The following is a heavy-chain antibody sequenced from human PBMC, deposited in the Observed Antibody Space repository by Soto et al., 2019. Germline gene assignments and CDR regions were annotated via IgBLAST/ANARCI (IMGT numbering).Heavy chain of an antibody. J-gene: IGHJ4*02. CDR1: GYSFTSYW. V-gene: IGHV5-10-1*03. CDR3: ARKMATSGTADY. Sequence: EVQLVQSGAEVKKPGESLRISCKGSGYSFTSYWISWVRQMPGKGLEWMGRIDPSDSYTNYSPSFQGHLTISADKSISTAYLQWSSLKSSDTAMYYCARKMATSGTADYWGQGTLVTVSS. CDR2: IDPSDSYT. D-gene: IGHD1-26*01.